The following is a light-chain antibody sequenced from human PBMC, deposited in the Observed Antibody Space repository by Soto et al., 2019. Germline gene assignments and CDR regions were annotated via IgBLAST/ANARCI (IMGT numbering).Light chain of an antibody. CDR2: DNN. CDR1: SSNIGNNY. CDR3: GTWDSSLSAPHYV. J-gene: IGLJ1*01. V-gene: IGLV1-51*01. Sequence: QSALTQPPSVSAAPGQKVTISCSGSSSNIGNNYVSWYQQLPGTAPKLLIYDNNKRPSGIPDRFSGSKSGTSATLGITGLQTGDEADYYCGTWDSSLSAPHYVSGPGTKV.